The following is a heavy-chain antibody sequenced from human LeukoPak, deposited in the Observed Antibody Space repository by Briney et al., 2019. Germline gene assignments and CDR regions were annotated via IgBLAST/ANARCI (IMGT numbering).Heavy chain of an antibody. D-gene: IGHD5-18*01. V-gene: IGHV3-66*01. CDR1: GFTVSSNY. J-gene: IGHJ4*02. CDR3: ARDQGYSYGLSFDY. CDR2: IYSGGST. Sequence: PGGSLRLSCAASGFTVSSNYMSWVRQAPGKGLEWVSVIYSGGSTHYADSVKGRFTISRDISKNTLYLQMNSLRAEDTAVYYCARDQGYSYGLSFDYWGQGTLVTVSS.